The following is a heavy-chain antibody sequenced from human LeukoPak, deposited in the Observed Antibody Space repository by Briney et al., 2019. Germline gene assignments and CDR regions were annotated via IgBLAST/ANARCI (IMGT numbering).Heavy chain of an antibody. CDR2: ISYDGSNK. CDR3: ARSIMIFGVARGLGDWFDP. J-gene: IGHJ5*02. Sequence: GGSLRLSCAASGFMFRSYAMHWVRQAPGKGLEWVALISYDGSNKYYADSVKGRFTISRDNSKNTLYLQMNSLRAEDTAVYYCARSIMIFGVARGLGDWFDPWGQGTLVTVSS. D-gene: IGHD3-3*01. V-gene: IGHV3-30-3*01. CDR1: GFMFRSYA.